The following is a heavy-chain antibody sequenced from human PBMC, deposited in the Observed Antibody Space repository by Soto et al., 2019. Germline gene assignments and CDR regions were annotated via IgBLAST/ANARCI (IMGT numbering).Heavy chain of an antibody. Sequence: GGSLRLSCAASGFSFRSYAMHWVRQAPGKGLEWVAVISYDGNDKNYTDSVKGRFTISRDNVKNTLYLQMNNMRVEDTAVYHCAKDSPSAPFDHGGQGILVTVSS. CDR2: ISYDGNDK. J-gene: IGHJ4*02. CDR1: GFSFRSYA. CDR3: AKDSPSAPFDH. V-gene: IGHV3-30*18.